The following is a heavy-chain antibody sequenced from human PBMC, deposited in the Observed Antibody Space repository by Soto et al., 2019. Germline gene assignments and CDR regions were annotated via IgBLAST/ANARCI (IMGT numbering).Heavy chain of an antibody. CDR3: ARRGRSWYEGLCY. J-gene: IGHJ4*02. V-gene: IGHV4-39*01. CDR2: IYYSGST. Sequence: PSETLSLTCTVSGGSISSSSYYWGWIRQPPGKGLEWIGSIYYSGSTYYNPSLKSRVTISVDTSKNQFSLKLSSVTAADTAVYYCARRGRSWYEGLCYWGQGTLVTV. D-gene: IGHD6-13*01. CDR1: GGSISSSSYY.